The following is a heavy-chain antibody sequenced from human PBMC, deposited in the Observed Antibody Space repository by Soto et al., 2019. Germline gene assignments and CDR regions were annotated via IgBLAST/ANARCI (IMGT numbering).Heavy chain of an antibody. CDR3: ARMRAAGTFDY. V-gene: IGHV4-4*07. D-gene: IGHD6-13*01. CDR2: IYSDGST. Sequence: SETLSLTCTVSGGSIIGYYWSCIRQPAGKGLEWIGRIYSDGSTNYNPSLKSRVTMSVDTSKNQFSLKLTSMTAADTSMYYCARMRAAGTFDYWGQGTLVTVSS. J-gene: IGHJ4*02. CDR1: GGSIIGYY.